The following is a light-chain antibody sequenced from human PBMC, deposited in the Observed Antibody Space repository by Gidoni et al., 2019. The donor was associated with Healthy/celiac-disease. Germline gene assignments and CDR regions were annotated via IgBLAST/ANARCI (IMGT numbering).Light chain of an antibody. CDR1: QSVLYSSNNKNY. J-gene: IGKJ4*02. CDR2: WTA. V-gene: IGKV4-1*01. CDR3: QQYYSTPLT. Sequence: DIVMTQSPDSLAVSLGERATINCKSSQSVLYSSNNKNYLAWYQQKTGQPPKLLIYWTATRASGGPDRFSGSGSGTDFTLTISSLQAEEVAVYYCQQYYSTPLTFGGGTKVEIK.